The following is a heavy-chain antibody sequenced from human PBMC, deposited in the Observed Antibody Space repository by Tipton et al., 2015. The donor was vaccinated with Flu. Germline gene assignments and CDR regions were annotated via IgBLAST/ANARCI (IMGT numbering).Heavy chain of an antibody. V-gene: IGHV4-38-2*01. D-gene: IGHD3-10*01. CDR1: GDSINSGYY. J-gene: IGHJ5*02. Sequence: TLSLTCAVSGDSINSGYYWTWIRQPPGKGLEWIGSVYHSGSTYYNPSLKRRLTISIDTSKNQFSLTLNSVTAADTAVYYCARGYYYDSGSRNWFDPWGQGTLATVTS. CDR3: ARGYYYDSGSRNWFDP. CDR2: VYHSGST.